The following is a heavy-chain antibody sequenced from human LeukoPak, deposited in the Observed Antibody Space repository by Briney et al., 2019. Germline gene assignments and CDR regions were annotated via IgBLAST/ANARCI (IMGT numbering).Heavy chain of an antibody. V-gene: IGHV3-30*02. J-gene: IGHJ4*02. D-gene: IGHD6-13*01. CDR3: AKDSSSWYFDY. CDR2: IRFDGTSE. Sequence: PGGSLRLSCAASGFTFSNFGMHWVRQAPGKGLEWVAFIRFDGTSEFYADSVKARFTISRDNSQNTVSLQMDSLRAEDTAVYYCAKDSSSWYFDYWGQGTLVTVSS. CDR1: GFTFSNFG.